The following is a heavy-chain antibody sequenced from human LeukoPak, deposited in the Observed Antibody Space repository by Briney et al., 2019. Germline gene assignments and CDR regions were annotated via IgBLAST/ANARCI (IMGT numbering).Heavy chain of an antibody. CDR3: ARGTGEGYSYGRYYFDY. Sequence: ASVKVSCKASGYSFTSYYMHWVRQAPGQGLEWMGWINPNSGGTNYAQKFQGRVTMTRDTSISTAYMELSRLRSDDTAVYYCARGTGEGYSYGRYYFDYWGQGTLVTVSS. CDR1: GYSFTSYY. D-gene: IGHD5-18*01. CDR2: INPNSGGT. J-gene: IGHJ4*02. V-gene: IGHV1-2*02.